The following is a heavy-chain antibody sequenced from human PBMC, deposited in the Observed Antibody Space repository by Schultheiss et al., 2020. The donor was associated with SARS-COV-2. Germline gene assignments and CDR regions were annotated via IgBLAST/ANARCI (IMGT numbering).Heavy chain of an antibody. CDR3: AKEAKVWCSGGSCYSYEYFQH. CDR1: GFTFSSYG. Sequence: GESLKISCAASGFTFSSYGMHWVRQAPGKGLEWVAVIWYDGSNKYYADSVKGRFTISRDNSKNTLYLQMNSLRAEDTAVYYCAKEAKVWCSGGSCYSYEYFQHWGQGTLVTVSS. D-gene: IGHD2-15*01. CDR2: IWYDGSNK. V-gene: IGHV3-33*06. J-gene: IGHJ1*01.